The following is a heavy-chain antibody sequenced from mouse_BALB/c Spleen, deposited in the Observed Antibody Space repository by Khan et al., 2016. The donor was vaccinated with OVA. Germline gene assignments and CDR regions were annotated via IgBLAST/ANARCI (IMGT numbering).Heavy chain of an antibody. V-gene: IGHV5-15*02. Sequence: EVELVESGGGLVQPGGSRKLSCAASGFTFIDYGMAWVRQTPGKGPEWIAFISSVAYSIYYADTVTGRFTIPRENAKNTLYLAMSSLRSDDTAMCYCARGGFAYWGQGTLVTVSA. J-gene: IGHJ3*01. CDR3: ARGGFAY. CDR1: GFTFIDYG. CDR2: ISSVAYSI.